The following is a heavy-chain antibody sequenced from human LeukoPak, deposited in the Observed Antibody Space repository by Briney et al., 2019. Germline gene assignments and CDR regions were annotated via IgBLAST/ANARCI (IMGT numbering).Heavy chain of an antibody. CDR2: INPNNGGT. J-gene: IGHJ4*02. D-gene: IGHD3-10*02. CDR1: GYTFTGYY. CDR3: ARGGGPNLMYGEYAY. Sequence: ASVKVSCKASGYTFTGYYIHWVRQAPGQGLEWMGWINPNNGGTNYAQKFQGRVTMTRDTSITTAYVELNSLTSDDTAVYYCARGGGPNLMYGEYAYWGQGTLVTVSS. V-gene: IGHV1-2*02.